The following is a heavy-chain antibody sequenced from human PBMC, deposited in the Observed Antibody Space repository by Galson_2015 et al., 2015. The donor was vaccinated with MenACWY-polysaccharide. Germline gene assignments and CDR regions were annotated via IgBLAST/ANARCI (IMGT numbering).Heavy chain of an antibody. D-gene: IGHD4-11*01. CDR2: IYLDDSDT. J-gene: IGHJ4*02. CDR3: TRGDSNYGPDY. Sequence: QSGAEAKKPGESLKISCKGSGYSFTSYWIGWVRQTPGKGLEWMAIIYLDDSDTRYSPSFQGQVTISADKSISTAYLQWRSLKASDSAMYYCTRGDSNYGPDYWGRGTLVTVSS. V-gene: IGHV5-51*03. CDR1: GYSFTSYW.